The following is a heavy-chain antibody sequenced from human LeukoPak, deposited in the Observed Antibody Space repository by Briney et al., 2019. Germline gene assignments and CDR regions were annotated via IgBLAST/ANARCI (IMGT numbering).Heavy chain of an antibody. CDR3: ARVEGDYYYYYYMDV. Sequence: GGSLRLSCAASGFTVNNNYMIWVRQAPGKGLEWVSLIYSGGTTYYADSVKGRFTISRDNSENTLYLQMNSLRAEDTAVYYCARVEGDYYYYYYMDVWGKGTTVTVSS. CDR2: IYSGGTT. CDR1: GFTVNNNY. D-gene: IGHD2-21*02. V-gene: IGHV3-53*01. J-gene: IGHJ6*03.